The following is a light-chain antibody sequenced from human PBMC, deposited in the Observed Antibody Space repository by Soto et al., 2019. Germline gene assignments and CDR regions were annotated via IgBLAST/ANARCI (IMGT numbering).Light chain of an antibody. CDR3: QQYNDWPPWGT. CDR2: AAS. J-gene: IGKJ1*01. Sequence: EIVMTQSPATLSVSPGERATLSCRASQSVNNNLAWYQQKPGQAPRLLIYAASTRATGIPARFSGSGSGTEFTRTISSLQSEDFAVYYCQQYNDWPPWGTFGQGTKVEIK. V-gene: IGKV3-15*01. CDR1: QSVNNN.